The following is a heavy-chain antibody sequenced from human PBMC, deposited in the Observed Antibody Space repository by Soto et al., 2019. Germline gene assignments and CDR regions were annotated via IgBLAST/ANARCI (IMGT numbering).Heavy chain of an antibody. CDR3: ARAYGSGSYSPTSMDV. Sequence: GASVKVSCKASGYTFTSYGISWVRQAPGQGLEWMGWISPNSGGTNYAQKFQGWVTMTRDTSISTAYMELSRLRSDDTAVYYCARAYGSGSYSPTSMDVWGQGTTVTVSS. D-gene: IGHD3-10*01. V-gene: IGHV1-2*04. CDR1: GYTFTSYG. J-gene: IGHJ6*02. CDR2: ISPNSGGT.